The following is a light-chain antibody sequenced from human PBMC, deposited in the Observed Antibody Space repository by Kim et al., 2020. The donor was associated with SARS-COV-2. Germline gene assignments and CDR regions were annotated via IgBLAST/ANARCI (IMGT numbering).Light chain of an antibody. J-gene: IGLJ3*02. CDR1: SSDIGGYNY. Sequence: QSALTQPASVSGSPGQSITISCHGTSSDIGGYNYVSWYRQEPGKAPKLMIYEVTKRPSGVSNRLSGSKSGTTASLTISRLQAEDEADYFCSSYEANRSWVFGGGTKVTVL. CDR3: SSYEANRSWV. V-gene: IGLV2-14*01. CDR2: EVT.